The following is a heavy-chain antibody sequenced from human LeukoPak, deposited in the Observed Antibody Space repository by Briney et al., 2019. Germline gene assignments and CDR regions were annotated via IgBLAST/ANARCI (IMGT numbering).Heavy chain of an antibody. D-gene: IGHD4-17*01. V-gene: IGHV1-3*01. CDR1: GYTFTSYA. J-gene: IGHJ4*02. Sequence: ASVKVSCKASGYTFTSYAMHWVRQAPGQRLEWMGWINAGSGNTKYSQNLQGRVTITRDTSASTAYMELSSLRSEDTAVYYCARPTVTTNRYFDYWGQGTLVTVSS. CDR3: ARPTVTTNRYFDY. CDR2: INAGSGNT.